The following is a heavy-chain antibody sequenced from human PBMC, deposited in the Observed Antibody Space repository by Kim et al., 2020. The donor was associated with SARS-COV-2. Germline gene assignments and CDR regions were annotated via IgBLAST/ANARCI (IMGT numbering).Heavy chain of an antibody. CDR1: GFFVHSTY. J-gene: IGHJ4*02. V-gene: IGHV3-66*02. Sequence: GGSLRLSCEASGFFVHSTYMAWVRQAPGKGLEWISLIYSAGTPYYADSVKGRFTISRDTSKNTLDLQMDSLRSEDTAVYYCVRGYSSGFSVAYYFDYWGQGALVTVST. CDR2: IYSAGTP. CDR3: VRGYSSGFSVAYYFDY. D-gene: IGHD6-19*01.